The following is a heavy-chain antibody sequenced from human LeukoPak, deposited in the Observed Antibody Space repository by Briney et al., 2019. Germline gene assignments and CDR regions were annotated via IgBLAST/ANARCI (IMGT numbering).Heavy chain of an antibody. CDR3: AKDLHGSGSFDY. J-gene: IGHJ4*02. D-gene: IGHD3-10*01. CDR1: GFTFSSSG. CDR2: MGSDESNK. V-gene: IGHV3-30*02. Sequence: PGGSLRLSCVASGFTFSSSGMHWVRQLPGKGLEWLAFMGSDESNKFCADSVKGRFTISRDSSKNTLYLQMNSLRPEDTALYYCAKDLHGSGSFDYWGQGTLVTVSS.